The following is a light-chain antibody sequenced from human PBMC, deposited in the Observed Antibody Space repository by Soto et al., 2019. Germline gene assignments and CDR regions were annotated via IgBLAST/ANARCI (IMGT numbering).Light chain of an antibody. Sequence: IQLTQSPSSLSASVGDRVTITCRASQDISSYLGWYQQKPGKAPKLLIYAASTLHSGVPSRFSGSGSGTDFTLTINSLQPEDFATYFCQQLNNYPSTFGGGTKVEIK. CDR1: QDISSY. CDR3: QQLNNYPST. CDR2: AAS. J-gene: IGKJ4*01. V-gene: IGKV1-9*01.